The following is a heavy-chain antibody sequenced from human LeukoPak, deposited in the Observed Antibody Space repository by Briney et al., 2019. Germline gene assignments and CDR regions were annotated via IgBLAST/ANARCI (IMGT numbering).Heavy chain of an antibody. V-gene: IGHV1-18*01. D-gene: IGHD3-22*01. CDR3: ARGRGDYYGSSGNWFDP. Sequence: SVKVSCKGSGYTFRSYGITWVRQAPGQGLEWMGWISANNGNTNYAQKFQGRVTMTTDTSTTTAYMELRSLRSDDTAVYYCARGRGDYYGSSGNWFDPWGQGALVTVSS. CDR1: GYTFRSYG. CDR2: ISANNGNT. J-gene: IGHJ5*02.